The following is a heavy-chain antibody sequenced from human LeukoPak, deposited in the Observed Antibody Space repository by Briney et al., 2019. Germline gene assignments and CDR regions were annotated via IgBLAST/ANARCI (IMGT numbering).Heavy chain of an antibody. V-gene: IGHV3-49*03. CDR2: IRSKVYGGTA. D-gene: IGHD3-22*01. CDR3: ARGGYYDSSGYPYFDY. Sequence: GRSLRLSCTTSGFTFGDYAMSWFRQAPGKGLEWVGFIRSKVYGGTAEYAASVKGRFTISRDDSKSIAYLQMNSLKTEDTAVYYCARGGYYDSSGYPYFDYWGQGTLVTVSS. J-gene: IGHJ4*02. CDR1: GFTFGDYA.